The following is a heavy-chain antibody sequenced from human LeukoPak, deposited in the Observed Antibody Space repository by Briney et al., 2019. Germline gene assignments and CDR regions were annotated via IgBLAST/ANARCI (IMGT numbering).Heavy chain of an antibody. D-gene: IGHD3-10*01. CDR3: ARQDVTMVRGVTIDY. V-gene: IGHV3-21*01. Sequence: GGSLRLSCAASRFTFSSYSMNWVRQAPGKGLEWVSSISSSGSYIYYADSVKGRFTISRDNAKNSLYMQMNSLRAEDTAVYYCARQDVTMVRGVTIDYWGQGTLVTVSS. J-gene: IGHJ4*02. CDR2: ISSSGSYI. CDR1: RFTFSSYS.